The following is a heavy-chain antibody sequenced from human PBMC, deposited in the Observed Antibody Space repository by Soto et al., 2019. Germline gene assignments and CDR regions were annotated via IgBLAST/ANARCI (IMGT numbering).Heavy chain of an antibody. D-gene: IGHD6-13*01. Sequence: SETLSLTCTVSGGSISSGDYYWSWIRQPPGKGLEWIGYIYYSGSTYYNPSLKSRVTISVDTFENQFSLKLSSVTAADTAVYYCAREGAAAGQFAYWGQGTLVTVSA. CDR2: IYYSGST. CDR3: AREGAAAGQFAY. V-gene: IGHV4-30-4*01. J-gene: IGHJ4*02. CDR1: GGSISSGDYY.